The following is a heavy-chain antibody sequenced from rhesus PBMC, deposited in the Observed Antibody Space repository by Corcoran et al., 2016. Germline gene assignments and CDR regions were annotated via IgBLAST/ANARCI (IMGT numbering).Heavy chain of an antibody. CDR2: ISGGSGIT. V-gene: IGHV4-65*01. CDR3: ARVKGIGAFDF. D-gene: IGHD1-32*01. J-gene: IGHJ3*01. CDR1: GGSISSSNW. Sequence: QVQLQESGPGLVKPSETLSLTCAVSGGSISSSNWWSWIRQPPGKGLEWIGYISGGSGITYYNPSLKSRVTISTDTSKNQFSLKLSSVTAADTAVYYCARVKGIGAFDFWGQGLRVTVSS.